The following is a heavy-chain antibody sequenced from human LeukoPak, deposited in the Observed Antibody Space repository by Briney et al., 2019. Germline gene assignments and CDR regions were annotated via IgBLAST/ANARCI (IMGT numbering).Heavy chain of an antibody. CDR1: GFTFSSYE. CDR3: AAWRGSSWFDY. D-gene: IGHD6-13*01. V-gene: IGHV3-48*03. CDR2: ISSSGSTI. J-gene: IGHJ4*02. Sequence: GGSLRLSCAASGFTFSSYEMNWVRQAPGKGLEWVSYISSSGSTIYYAGSVQGRVTLSRDNSKNTLYLQMIRLRVEDTAVYYCAAWRGSSWFDYWGQGTLVTVSS.